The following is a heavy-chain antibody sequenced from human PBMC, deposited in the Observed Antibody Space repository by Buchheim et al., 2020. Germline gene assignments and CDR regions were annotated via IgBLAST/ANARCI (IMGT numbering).Heavy chain of an antibody. CDR1: GASISSGGYY. CDR2: IYYSGNT. Sequence: QVQLQESGPGLVKPSQTLSLTCTVFGASISSGGYYWSWIRQHPGKGLEWIEYIYYSGNTYYHSSLKSRVIMSVDMSKNQFSLKLSSVTAADTAVYYCARATVTTRIGMDVWGQGTT. J-gene: IGHJ6*02. CDR3: ARATVTTRIGMDV. V-gene: IGHV4-31*03. D-gene: IGHD4-11*01.